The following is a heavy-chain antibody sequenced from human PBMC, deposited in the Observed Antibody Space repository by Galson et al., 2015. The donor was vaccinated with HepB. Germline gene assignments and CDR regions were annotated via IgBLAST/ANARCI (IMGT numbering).Heavy chain of an antibody. Sequence: AEVKKPGESLKISCKGSGYSFTSYWIGWVRQMPGKGLEWMGIIYPGDSDTRYSPSFQGQVTISADKSISTAYLQWSSLKASDTAMYYCARHEGYYYDSSGYCDYWGQGTLVTVSS. CDR1: GYSFTSYW. J-gene: IGHJ4*02. CDR2: IYPGDSDT. V-gene: IGHV5-51*01. D-gene: IGHD3-22*01. CDR3: ARHEGYYYDSSGYCDY.